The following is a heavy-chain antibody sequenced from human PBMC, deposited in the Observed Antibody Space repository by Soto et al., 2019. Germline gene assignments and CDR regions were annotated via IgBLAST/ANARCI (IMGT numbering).Heavy chain of an antibody. D-gene: IGHD2-2*01. CDR1: GGTFSSYA. J-gene: IGHJ5*02. CDR3: ASYCSSTSCYAMRFDWFDP. CDR2: IIPIFGTA. Sequence: GASVKVSCKASGGTFSSYAISWVRQAPGQGLEWMGGIIPIFGTANYAQKFQGRVTITADESTSTAYMELSSLRSEDTAVYYCASYCSSTSCYAMRFDWFDPWGQGTLVTVSS. V-gene: IGHV1-69*13.